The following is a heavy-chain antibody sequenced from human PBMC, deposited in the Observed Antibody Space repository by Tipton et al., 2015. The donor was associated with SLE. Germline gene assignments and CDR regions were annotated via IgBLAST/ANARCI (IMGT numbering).Heavy chain of an antibody. D-gene: IGHD3-3*01. J-gene: IGHJ5*02. V-gene: IGHV4-59*12. Sequence: QLVQSGGGLVKPGGSLRLSCTASGFTFSDYGMNWVRQAPGKGLEWIGSIDYSGSTNYNPSLKSRLSISVDTSRTQFSLKLTSVTAADTAVYYCAREDDFWGGYYPWGQGTLVTVSS. CDR2: IDYSGST. CDR3: AREDDFWGGYYP. CDR1: GFTFSDYG.